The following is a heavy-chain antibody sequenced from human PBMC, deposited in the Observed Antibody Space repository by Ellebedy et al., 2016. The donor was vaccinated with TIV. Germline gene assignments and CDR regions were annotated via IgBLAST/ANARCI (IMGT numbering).Heavy chain of an antibody. CDR1: GYTFTSYE. V-gene: IGHV1-69*04. CDR2: IIPILGIP. J-gene: IGHJ3*02. Sequence: AASVKVSCKASGYTFTSYEINWVRQAPGQGLEWMGRIIPILGIPNYAQKFQGRVTITADKSTSTAYMELSSLRSEDTAVYYCASLKDILTGYTNDAFDIWGQGTMVTVSS. CDR3: ASLKDILTGYTNDAFDI. D-gene: IGHD3-9*01.